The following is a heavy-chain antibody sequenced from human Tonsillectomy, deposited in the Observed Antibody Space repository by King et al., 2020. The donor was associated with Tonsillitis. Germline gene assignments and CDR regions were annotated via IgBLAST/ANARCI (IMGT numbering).Heavy chain of an antibody. CDR3: VPYYDILTGFYPSWFVP. Sequence: QLVQSGGGLVKPGGSLRLYCAASGFTFSSYSMNWVRQAPGKGLEWVSSISSSSNYIYYADSVRGRFTISRDNSKNSLYLQMNSLRAEDTAVYYCVPYYDILTGFYPSWFVPWGQGTLVTVSS. J-gene: IGHJ5*02. D-gene: IGHD3-9*01. V-gene: IGHV3-21*01. CDR1: GFTFSSYS. CDR2: ISSSSNYI.